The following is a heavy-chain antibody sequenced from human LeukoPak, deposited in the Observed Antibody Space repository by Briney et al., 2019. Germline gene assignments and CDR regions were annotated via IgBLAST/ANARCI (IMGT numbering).Heavy chain of an antibody. Sequence: GRSLRLSCVASGFTFTGHSMHWVRQAPGKGLEWVAVISYDGSNKYYADSVKGRFTISRDNSKNTLYLQMNSLRAEDTAVYYCANNSVWGQGTLVTVSS. CDR3: ANNSV. V-gene: IGHV3-30*04. CDR1: GFTFTGHS. J-gene: IGHJ4*02. CDR2: ISYDGSNK. D-gene: IGHD2-21*01.